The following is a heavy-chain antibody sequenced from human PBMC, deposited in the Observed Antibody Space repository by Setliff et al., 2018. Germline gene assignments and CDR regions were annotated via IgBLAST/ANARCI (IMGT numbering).Heavy chain of an antibody. CDR1: GYTFTSYY. D-gene: IGHD3-16*01. CDR3: ARSDHLVVDGFDV. J-gene: IGHJ3*01. Sequence: ASVKVSCKASGYTFTSYYIHWVRQAPGQGLEWMGVINPKNGGATYPQNLQGRVTMTRDTSMSTVYMELSSLRFEDTAVYFCARSDHLVVDGFDVWGQGTMVTVSS. V-gene: IGHV1-46*01. CDR2: INPKNGGA.